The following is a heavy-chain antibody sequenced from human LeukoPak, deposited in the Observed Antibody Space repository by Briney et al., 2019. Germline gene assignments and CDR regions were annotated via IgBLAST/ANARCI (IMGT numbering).Heavy chain of an antibody. D-gene: IGHD2-21*01. CDR3: ARLQFLWYFDY. V-gene: IGHV4-39*01. CDR1: GGSISSSSYY. Sequence: SETLSLTCTVSGGSISSSSYYWGWIRQPPGKGLEWIGSIYYSGSTYYNPSLKSRVTISVDTSKNQFSLKLSSVTAADTAVYYCARLQFLWYFDYWGQGTLVTVSS. CDR2: IYYSGST. J-gene: IGHJ4*02.